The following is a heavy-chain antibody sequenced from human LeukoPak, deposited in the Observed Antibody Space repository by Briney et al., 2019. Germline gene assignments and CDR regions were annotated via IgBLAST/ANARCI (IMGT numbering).Heavy chain of an antibody. V-gene: IGHV3-66*01. D-gene: IGHD3-10*01. J-gene: IGHJ4*02. CDR1: GVTVSSNY. Sequence: GGSLRLSCAASGVTVSSNYMNWVRQAPGKGLEWVSIIYSGGNTYYADSVKGRFTISRDNAKNTLYLQMNSLRAEDTAVYYCVRVEYYYGSGSYYPDYWGQGTLVTVTS. CDR2: IYSGGNT. CDR3: VRVEYYYGSGSYYPDY.